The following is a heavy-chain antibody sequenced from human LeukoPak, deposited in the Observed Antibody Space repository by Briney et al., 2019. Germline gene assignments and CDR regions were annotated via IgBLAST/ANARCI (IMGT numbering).Heavy chain of an antibody. CDR2: ISGSGGST. V-gene: IGHV3-23*01. CDR3: AKEIADYYDSSGYSFDY. J-gene: IGHJ4*02. Sequence: QTGGSLRLSCAASGFTFSSYGMSWVRQAPGKGLEWVSAISGSGGSTYYADSVKGRFTISRDNSKNTLYLQMNSLRAEDTAVYYCAKEIADYYDSSGYSFDYWGQGTLVTVSS. CDR1: GFTFSSYG. D-gene: IGHD3-22*01.